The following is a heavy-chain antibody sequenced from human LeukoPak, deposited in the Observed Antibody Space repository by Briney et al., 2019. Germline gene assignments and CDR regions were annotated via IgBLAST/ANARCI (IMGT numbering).Heavy chain of an antibody. Sequence: KPSETLSLTCAVYGYSLTNHYLIWIRQPPGKGLEWIGEILHTGSTNYNPSLKSRVTISVDTSKNQFFLNLTSVTAADTAVYCCARGPAAVHPWGQGTLVTVSS. CDR2: ILHTGST. D-gene: IGHD6-13*01. CDR1: GYSLTNHY. V-gene: IGHV4-34*12. CDR3: ARGPAAVHP. J-gene: IGHJ5*02.